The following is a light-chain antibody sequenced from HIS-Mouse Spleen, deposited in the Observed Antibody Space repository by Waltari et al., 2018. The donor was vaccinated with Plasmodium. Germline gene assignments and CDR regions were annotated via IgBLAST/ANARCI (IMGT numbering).Light chain of an antibody. CDR3: QAWDSSTVV. CDR1: KLGYKY. V-gene: IGLV3-1*01. J-gene: IGLJ2*01. CDR2: QAS. Sequence: SYELTQPPSVSVSPGQTASITCSGAKLGYKYACWYQQKPGQSPVLVIYQASKRPSGSPDRFSGSNSGNTATLTISGTQAMDEADYYCQAWDSSTVVVGGGTKLTVL.